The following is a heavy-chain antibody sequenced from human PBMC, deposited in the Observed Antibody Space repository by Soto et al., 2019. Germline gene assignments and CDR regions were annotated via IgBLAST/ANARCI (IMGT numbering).Heavy chain of an antibody. Sequence: GSLRLSCAGSGFTFSSYVMRWFRQAPGTVLEWVAVISYDGSYKYYADSVQGRFTISRDNSKHTLHLQMTSLRVEDTAVYYCAREPGGDCRRNRCYTYPGLDVWGQWTTVTGSS. CDR3: AREPGGDCRRNRCYTYPGLDV. CDR1: GFTFSSYV. D-gene: IGHD2-15*01. CDR2: ISYDGSYK. J-gene: IGHJ6*02. V-gene: IGHV3-30*03.